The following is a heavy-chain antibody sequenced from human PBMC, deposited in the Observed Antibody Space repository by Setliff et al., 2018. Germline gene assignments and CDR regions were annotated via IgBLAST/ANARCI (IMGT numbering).Heavy chain of an antibody. Sequence: PSETLSLTCTVSGGSISSSSYYWGWIRQPPGKGLEWIGSIYYSGSTYYNPSLKSRVTISVDTSKNQFSLKLSSVTAADTAVYYCARGDSSGYFLEIVHVAFDIWGQGTMVTVSS. J-gene: IGHJ3*02. D-gene: IGHD3-22*01. CDR3: ARGDSSGYFLEIVHVAFDI. CDR1: GGSISSSSYY. CDR2: IYYSGST. V-gene: IGHV4-39*07.